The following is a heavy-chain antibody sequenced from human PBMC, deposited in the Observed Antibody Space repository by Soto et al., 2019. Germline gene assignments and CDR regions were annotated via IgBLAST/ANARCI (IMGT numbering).Heavy chain of an antibody. J-gene: IGHJ6*02. CDR2: TYYKSKWNN. CDR1: GDSVSSNSAC. V-gene: IGHV6-1*01. D-gene: IGHD3-10*01. Sequence: SQTLSLTCVISGDSVSSNSACWNLIRQSPSRGLEWLGRTYYKSKWNNDYALSVKSRITINPDTSKNQFSLHLYSVTPEDTAVYYCTGITWFRGMDVWGQGTPVTAP. CDR3: TGITWFRGMDV.